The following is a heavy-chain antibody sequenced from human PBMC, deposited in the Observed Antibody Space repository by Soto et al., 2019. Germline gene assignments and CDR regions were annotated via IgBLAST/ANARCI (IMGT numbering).Heavy chain of an antibody. CDR3: ARGVIASRPAHDY. Sequence: QVQLQESGPGLVKPSQTLSLTCTVSGGSISSGDYYWSWIRQPTGQGLEWIGYIYYSGSTYYNPSLKSRVTISVDTSKIQFPLKLCAVSAANTAVYYCARGVIASRPAHDYWGQGALVTGAS. CDR1: GGSISSGDYY. J-gene: IGHJ4*02. V-gene: IGHV4-30-4*01. D-gene: IGHD6-6*01. CDR2: IYYSGST.